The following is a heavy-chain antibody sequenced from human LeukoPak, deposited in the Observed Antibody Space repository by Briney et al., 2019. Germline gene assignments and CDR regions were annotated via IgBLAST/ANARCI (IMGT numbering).Heavy chain of an antibody. CDR2: INWNGGST. Sequence: GGSLRLSCAASGFTFDDYGMSWVRQAPGKGLEWVSGINWNGGSTGYADSVKGRFTISRDNAKNSLYLQMNSRRAEDTALYYCARALVGYDSSGYYYDYWGQGTLVTVSS. V-gene: IGHV3-20*04. D-gene: IGHD3-22*01. J-gene: IGHJ4*02. CDR1: GFTFDDYG. CDR3: ARALVGYDSSGYYYDY.